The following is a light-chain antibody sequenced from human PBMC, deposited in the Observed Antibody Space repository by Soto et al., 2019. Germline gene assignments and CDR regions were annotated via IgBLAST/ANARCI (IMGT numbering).Light chain of an antibody. V-gene: IGLV2-23*01. CDR3: CSYAVGSTLV. CDR1: SSDVGSYNL. J-gene: IGLJ2*01. CDR2: EGS. Sequence: QSALTQPASVSGSPGQSITISCTGTSSDVGSYNLVSWHQQHPGKAPKLMIYEGSKRPSGVSHRFSCSKSGNTASLTISGLQAEDEADYYCCSYAVGSTLVFGGGTKLTVL.